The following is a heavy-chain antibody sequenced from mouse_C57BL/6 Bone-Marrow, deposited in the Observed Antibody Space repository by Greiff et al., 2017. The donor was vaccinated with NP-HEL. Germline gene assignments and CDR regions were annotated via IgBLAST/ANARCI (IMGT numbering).Heavy chain of an antibody. V-gene: IGHV1-22*01. D-gene: IGHD1-1*01. Sequence: VQLKQSGPELVKPGASVKMSCKASGYTFTDYNMHWVKQSHGKSLEWIGYINPNNGGTSYNQKFKGKATLTVNKSSSTAYMELRSLTSEDSAVYYCAPYYYGSSYGWYFDVWGTGTTVTVSS. CDR1: GYTFTDYN. CDR2: INPNNGGT. J-gene: IGHJ1*03. CDR3: APYYYGSSYGWYFDV.